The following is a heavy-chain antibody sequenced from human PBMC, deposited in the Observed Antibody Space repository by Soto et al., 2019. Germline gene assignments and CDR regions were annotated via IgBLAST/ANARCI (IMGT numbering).Heavy chain of an antibody. J-gene: IGHJ6*02. CDR1: GYTFRNYA. CDR3: ARLLGQLSTYYYGMDI. CDR2: ISYDGDNK. V-gene: IGHV3-30-3*01. D-gene: IGHD3-16*02. Sequence: PGRALRLSCAASGYTFRNYAMHWVRQAPGKGLEWVATISYDGDNKYYTDSVKGPFTISRDNSKNTLYLQMNSLRPEDTAVYYCARLLGQLSTYYYGMDIWGQGTTVTVSS.